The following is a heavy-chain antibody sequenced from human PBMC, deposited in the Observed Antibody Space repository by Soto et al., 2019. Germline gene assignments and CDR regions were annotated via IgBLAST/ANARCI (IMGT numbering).Heavy chain of an antibody. V-gene: IGHV3-72*01. D-gene: IGHD3-16*01. CDR2: TRDKTNSYTT. Sequence: GGSLRLSCAAAGFTFSDHYMDWVRQAPGKGLEWVGRTRDKTNSYTTEYAASVKGRFTISRDDSKSSLYLQMNSLKTEDTAVYYCARATVGTYYFDYWGQGTLVTVSS. CDR3: ARATVGTYYFDY. CDR1: GFTFSDHY. J-gene: IGHJ4*02.